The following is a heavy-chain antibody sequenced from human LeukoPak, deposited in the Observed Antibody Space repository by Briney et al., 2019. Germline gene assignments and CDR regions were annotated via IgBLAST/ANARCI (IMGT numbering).Heavy chain of an antibody. J-gene: IGHJ4*02. Sequence: SETLSLTCIVSGTSISGYYWSWIRRPPGKGLEWIGYIYYNGKTHYNPSLESRVTISLDTSKNQFSLKLSSVTAADTAVYFCARGSPVGDSWGQGTLVTVSS. CDR2: IYYNGKT. CDR1: GTSISGYY. D-gene: IGHD3-10*01. V-gene: IGHV4-59*01. CDR3: ARGSPVGDS.